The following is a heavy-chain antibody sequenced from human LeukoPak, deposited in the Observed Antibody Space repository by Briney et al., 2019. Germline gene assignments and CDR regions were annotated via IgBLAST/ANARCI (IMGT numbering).Heavy chain of an antibody. CDR3: ARVGWELLGPFDH. CDR1: GGSISSSNW. V-gene: IGHV4-4*02. D-gene: IGHD1-26*01. CDR2: IYYSGST. Sequence: SGTLSLTCAVFGGSISSSNWWSWVRQPPGKGLEWIGYIYYSGSTNYNPSLKSRVTISVDRSKNQFSLKLRSVIAADTAVYYCARVGWELLGPFDHWGQGTLVTVSS. J-gene: IGHJ4*02.